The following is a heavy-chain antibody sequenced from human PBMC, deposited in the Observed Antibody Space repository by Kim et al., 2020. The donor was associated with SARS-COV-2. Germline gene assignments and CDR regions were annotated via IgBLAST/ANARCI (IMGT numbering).Heavy chain of an antibody. V-gene: IGHV4-34*01. D-gene: IGHD6-13*01. J-gene: IGHJ4*02. CDR2: INHSGST. Sequence: SETLSLTCAVYGGSFSGYYWSWIRQPPGKGLEWIGEINHSGSTNYNPSLKSRVTISVDTSKNQFSLKLSSVTAADTAVYYCARGRGRGSSSWYVGYWGQGTLVTVSS. CDR1: GGSFSGYY. CDR3: ARGRGRGSSSWYVGY.